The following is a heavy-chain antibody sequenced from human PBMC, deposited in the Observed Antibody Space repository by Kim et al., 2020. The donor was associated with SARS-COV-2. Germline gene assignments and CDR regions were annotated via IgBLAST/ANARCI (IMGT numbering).Heavy chain of an antibody. D-gene: IGHD5-12*01. CDR1: GYTFGNYG. V-gene: IGHV1-18*01. J-gene: IGHJ6*02. Sequence: ASVKVSCEASGYTFGNYGISWVRQAPGQGLEWMGWISNYNDYTNYAQKFQGRVTMTRDTSTSTAYMEMRSLRSDDTAVYYCARIYSGYDYFRRNPVYHNHYGMDVWGQGTTGTV. CDR3: ARIYSGYDYFRRNPVYHNHYGMDV. CDR2: ISNYNDYT.